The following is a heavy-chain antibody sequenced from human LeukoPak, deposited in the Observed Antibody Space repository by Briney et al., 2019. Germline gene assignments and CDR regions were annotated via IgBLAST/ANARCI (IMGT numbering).Heavy chain of an antibody. Sequence: GGSLRLSCAVSEFTFSHFAMHWVRQAPGKGLEWVAVVSSHGNDGYYADSVKGRFTISRDNSKNTLYLQIDSLRAEDTAIYYCTRDAYDFNDFDYWGQGTLVTVSS. CDR2: VSSHGNDG. CDR3: TRDAYDFNDFDY. CDR1: EFTFSHFA. J-gene: IGHJ4*02. D-gene: IGHD3-3*01. V-gene: IGHV3-30*01.